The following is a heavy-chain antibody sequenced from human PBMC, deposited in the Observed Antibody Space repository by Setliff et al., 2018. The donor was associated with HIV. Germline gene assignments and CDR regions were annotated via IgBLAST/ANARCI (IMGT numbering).Heavy chain of an antibody. D-gene: IGHD2-21*01. CDR1: GYSISSSYY. J-gene: IGHJ5*02. V-gene: IGHV4-38-2*01. Sequence: PSETLSLTCAVSGYSISSSYYWGWIRQPPGKGLEWIGNIYHSGRTYYNPSLKSRVTISLDTSKNHFSLRLSSVTAADTAVYYCSRSYCGGDCSLVVDTDWFDPWGQGTLVPSPQ. CDR2: IYHSGRT. CDR3: SRSYCGGDCSLVVDTDWFDP.